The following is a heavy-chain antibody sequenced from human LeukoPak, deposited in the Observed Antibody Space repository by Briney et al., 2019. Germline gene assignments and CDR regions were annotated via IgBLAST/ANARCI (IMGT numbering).Heavy chain of an antibody. Sequence: ASVKVSCKVSGYTLTELSMHWVRQAPGKGLEWMGGFDPEDGETIYAQKFQGRVTMTEDTSTDTAYMELSSLRSEDTAVYYCATVGYYDSSGYQWWFDPWGRGTLVTVSS. CDR2: FDPEDGET. D-gene: IGHD3-22*01. V-gene: IGHV1-24*01. J-gene: IGHJ5*02. CDR3: ATVGYYDSSGYQWWFDP. CDR1: GYTLTELS.